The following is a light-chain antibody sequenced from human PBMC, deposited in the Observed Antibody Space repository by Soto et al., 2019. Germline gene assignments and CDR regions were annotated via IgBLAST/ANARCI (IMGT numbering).Light chain of an antibody. CDR1: TGAVTSASY. J-gene: IGLJ2*01. Sequence: QTVVTQEPSLTVSPGGTGTLSCASSTGAVTSASYPNWCQQQPGQAPRALIYSNTGKYSWTPARFSGSLLGGKAALTLSGVQPEEEAEYYCLIYYDFGHVVFGGGTKLTVL. CDR2: SNT. CDR3: LIYYDFGHVV. V-gene: IGLV7-43*01.